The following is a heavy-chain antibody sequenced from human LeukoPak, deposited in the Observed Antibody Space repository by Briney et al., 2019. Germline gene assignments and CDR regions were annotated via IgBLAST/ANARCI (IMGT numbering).Heavy chain of an antibody. D-gene: IGHD3-22*01. Sequence: PGRSLRLSCAASGFTFSTYGMHWVRQAPGKGLEWVALIWSDGSNKYYADSVRGPFTVSRDNDKNTLYLQMNSLRAEDTAVYYCARRGYESSGPKYYFDHWGQGILVTVSS. CDR2: IWSDGSNK. J-gene: IGHJ4*02. CDR3: ARRGYESSGPKYYFDH. V-gene: IGHV3-33*01. CDR1: GFTFSTYG.